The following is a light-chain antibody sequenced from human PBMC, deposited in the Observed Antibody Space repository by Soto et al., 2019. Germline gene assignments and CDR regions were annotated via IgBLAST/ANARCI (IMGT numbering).Light chain of an antibody. V-gene: IGKV1-5*03. CDR1: QTLNDW. CDR2: ATS. J-gene: IGKJ1*01. CDR3: HQYKYYWT. Sequence: DIQMTQSPSTLSASVGDRVTITCRASQTLNDWLAWYQHKPGQGPKPRIYATSKLETGVPPRFSGSGSGTEFTLTINGLQPDDSATYFFHQYKYYWTFGQGTKVEVK.